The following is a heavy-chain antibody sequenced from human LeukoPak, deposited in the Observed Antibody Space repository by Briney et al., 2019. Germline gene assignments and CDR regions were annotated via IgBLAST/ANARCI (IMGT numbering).Heavy chain of an antibody. CDR1: GYTFTSYG. Sequence: VSVKVSCKASGYTFTSYGISWVRQAPGQGLEWMGWISAYSGNTNYAQKLQGRVTMTTDTSTSTAYMELRSLRSDDTAVYYCARLYDGDYGVCFDYWGQGTLVTVSS. V-gene: IGHV1-18*01. D-gene: IGHD4-17*01. CDR3: ARLYDGDYGVCFDY. CDR2: ISAYSGNT. J-gene: IGHJ4*02.